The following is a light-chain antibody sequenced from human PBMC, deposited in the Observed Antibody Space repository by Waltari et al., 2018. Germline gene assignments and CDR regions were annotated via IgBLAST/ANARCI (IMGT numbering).Light chain of an antibody. V-gene: IGKV3-11*01. Sequence: EILLTQSPATLSLSPGESAPPACRPSQCVSSYLAWYQQNPGQAPRLLIYDASNRATGIPARFSGSGSGTDFTLTISSLEPEDFAVYYCQQYNSYYTFGQGTKLEIK. CDR2: DAS. CDR1: QCVSSY. CDR3: QQYNSYYT. J-gene: IGKJ2*01.